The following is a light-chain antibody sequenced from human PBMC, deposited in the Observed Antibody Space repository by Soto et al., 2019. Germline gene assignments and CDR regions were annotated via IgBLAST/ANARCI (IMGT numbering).Light chain of an antibody. J-gene: IGKJ1*01. Sequence: EILIAQSPATLSVSPGEGATLYCRASQSVSSNLAWYQQKPGQAPRLLIYGASTRATGSPARFSGSVSGTDFILTFSSRQAEYYAIYYCQQYNNWPRTFGQGTKVEI. CDR1: QSVSSN. V-gene: IGKV3-15*01. CDR2: GAS. CDR3: QQYNNWPRT.